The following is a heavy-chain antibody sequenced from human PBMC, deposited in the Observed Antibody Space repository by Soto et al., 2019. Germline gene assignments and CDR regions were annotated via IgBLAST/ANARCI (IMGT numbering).Heavy chain of an antibody. V-gene: IGHV3-15*07. Sequence: EVQLVESGGGLVKPGGSLRLSCAASGFTFYNSWMNWVRQAPGKGLEWVGRIKRNSDGGRTDYAAPVKGRFTISRDDSENMLYLQMTSLKTEDTAVYYCTTGSVEGVWGQGTTVSVSS. D-gene: IGHD2-15*01. CDR1: GFTFYNSW. CDR2: IKRNSDGGRT. CDR3: TTGSVEGV. J-gene: IGHJ6*02.